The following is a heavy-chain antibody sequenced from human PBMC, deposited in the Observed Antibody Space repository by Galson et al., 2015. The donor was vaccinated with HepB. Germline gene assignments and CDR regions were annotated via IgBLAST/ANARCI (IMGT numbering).Heavy chain of an antibody. CDR3: DRGAYCGGDCYSNWYFDL. CDR1: GFTFSDYY. J-gene: IGHJ2*01. Sequence: SLRLSCAASGFTFSDYYMSWIRQAPGKGLEWVSYISSSSSYTNYADSVKGRFTISRDNAKNSLYLQMNSLRAEDTAVYYCDRGAYCGGDCYSNWYFDLWGRGTLVTVSS. D-gene: IGHD2-21*02. CDR2: ISSSSSYT. V-gene: IGHV3-11*06.